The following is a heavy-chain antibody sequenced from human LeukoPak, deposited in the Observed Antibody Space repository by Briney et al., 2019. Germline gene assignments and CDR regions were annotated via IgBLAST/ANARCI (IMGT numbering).Heavy chain of an antibody. CDR1: GFTFSSYD. Sequence: GGSLRLSCAASGFTFSSYDMHWVRQATGKGLEWVSAIGTAGDTYYADSVKGRFTISRDNSKNTLYLQMNSLRAEDTAVYYCAKDLLYSGYSFDYWGQGTLVTVSS. V-gene: IGHV3-13*01. J-gene: IGHJ4*02. D-gene: IGHD5-12*01. CDR3: AKDLLYSGYSFDY. CDR2: IGTAGDT.